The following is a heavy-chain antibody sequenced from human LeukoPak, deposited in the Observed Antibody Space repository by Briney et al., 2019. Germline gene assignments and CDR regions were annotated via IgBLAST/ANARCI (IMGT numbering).Heavy chain of an antibody. J-gene: IGHJ4*02. CDR3: SRDPRHSDY. V-gene: IGHV3-11*01. CDR2: IIGSSSDV. Sequence: GGSLRLSCAASGFTFSDSYMTWIRQAPGKGLELLSYIIGSSSDVNYIDSVRGRFTISRDNAKNSLYLHMNSLTVEDTAVYYCSRDPRHSDYWGQGTLVTVSS. CDR1: GFTFSDSY.